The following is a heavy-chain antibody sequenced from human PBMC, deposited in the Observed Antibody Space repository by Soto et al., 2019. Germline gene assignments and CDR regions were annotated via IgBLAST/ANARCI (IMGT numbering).Heavy chain of an antibody. J-gene: IGHJ5*02. Sequence: QAPLVQSGAEVKEPGASVKVSCKASGYTFTNYDISWVRQATGQGLEWMGWMNPNSANTGYAQKFQGRVSMTRDTSINTAYLELSSLTSEDTAIYYCARMATSGTLNWFDPWGQGTLVTVSS. CDR2: MNPNSANT. CDR1: GYTFTNYD. CDR3: ARMATSGTLNWFDP. D-gene: IGHD1-26*01. V-gene: IGHV1-8*01.